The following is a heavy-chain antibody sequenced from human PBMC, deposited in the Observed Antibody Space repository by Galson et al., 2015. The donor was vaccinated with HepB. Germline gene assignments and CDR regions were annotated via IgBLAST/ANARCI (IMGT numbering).Heavy chain of an antibody. V-gene: IGHV1-18*01. Sequence: SVKVSCKASGYTFISYGISWVRQAPGQGLEWMGWISTYNGNTNYAQKVQGRVTMITDTSTSTAYMELRSLRFDDTAVFYCVRGGRLGELSSFDYWGQGTLATVSS. D-gene: IGHD3-16*02. CDR1: GYTFISYG. CDR3: VRGGRLGELSSFDY. CDR2: ISTYNGNT. J-gene: IGHJ4*02.